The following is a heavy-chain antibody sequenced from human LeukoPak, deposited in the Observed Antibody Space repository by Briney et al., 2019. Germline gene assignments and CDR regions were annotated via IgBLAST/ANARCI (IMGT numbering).Heavy chain of an antibody. CDR2: TSSNGGST. J-gene: IGHJ4*02. CDR1: GFTFCNYA. D-gene: IGHD3-22*01. V-gene: IGHV3-64*01. CDR3: ERERLSYYDSSGYYYVDY. Sequence: GGSLRLSCAASGFTFCNYAMHWVRQAPGKGLEYVSATSSNGGSTYYANSVKGRFTISRDNSKNTLYLQMGSLRAEDMAVYYCERERLSYYDSSGYYYVDYWGQGTLVTVSS.